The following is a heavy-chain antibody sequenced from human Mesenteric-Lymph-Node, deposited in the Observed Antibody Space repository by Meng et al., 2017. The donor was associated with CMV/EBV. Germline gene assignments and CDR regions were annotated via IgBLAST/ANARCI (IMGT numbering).Heavy chain of an antibody. CDR1: GFTFSSYA. J-gene: IGHJ4*02. V-gene: IGHV3-30-3*01. CDR3: ARADVDTSKVTIGY. D-gene: IGHD5-18*01. Sequence: GESLKISCAASGFTFSSYAMHWVRQAPGKGLEWVAVISYDGSNKYYADSVKGRFTISRDNSKNTLYLQMNSLRAEDTAVYYCARADVDTSKVTIGYWGQGTLVTVSS. CDR2: ISYDGSNK.